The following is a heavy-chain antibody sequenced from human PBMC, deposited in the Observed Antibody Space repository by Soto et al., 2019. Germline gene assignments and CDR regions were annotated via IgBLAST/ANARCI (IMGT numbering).Heavy chain of an antibody. CDR1: GFTFSDYY. D-gene: IGHD2-15*01. Sequence: GGSLRLSCAASGFTFSDYYMSWIRQAPGKGLEWVSYISSSGSTIYYADSVKGRFTISRDNAKNSLYLQMNSLRAEDTAVYYCARDFPSNYCSGGSCYSAEYFQHWGQGTLVTVSS. CDR3: ARDFPSNYCSGGSCYSAEYFQH. V-gene: IGHV3-11*04. J-gene: IGHJ1*01. CDR2: ISSSGSTI.